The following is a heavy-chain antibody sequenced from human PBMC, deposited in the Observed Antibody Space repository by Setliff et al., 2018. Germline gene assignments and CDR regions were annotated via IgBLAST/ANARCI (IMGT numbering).Heavy chain of an antibody. J-gene: IGHJ4*02. CDR3: ARGQATGVGSTLQY. D-gene: IGHD1-1*01. CDR1: GFNFENYI. CDR2: ISWDGGST. V-gene: IGHV3-43*01. Sequence: GESLKISCAASGFNFENYIMHWVRQVPGKGLEWVSLISWDGGSTYYADSVKGRFTISRDNSKNSLYLQTNSLRTEDTALYYCARGQATGVGSTLQYWGQGTQVTVSS.